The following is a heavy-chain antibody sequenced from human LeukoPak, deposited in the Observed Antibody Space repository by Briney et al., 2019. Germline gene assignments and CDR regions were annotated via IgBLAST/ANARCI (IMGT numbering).Heavy chain of an antibody. CDR1: GFTANSNY. Sequence: PGGSLRPSCAASGFTANSNYLSWVRRAPGKGLEWVSVIYSGGSTYYADSVKGRFTISRDNSKNTLYLQMNSLRAEDTAVYHCARGRRGSSWYFAFDIWGQGTMVTVSS. D-gene: IGHD6-13*01. CDR2: IYSGGST. V-gene: IGHV3-66*02. CDR3: ARGRRGSSWYFAFDI. J-gene: IGHJ3*02.